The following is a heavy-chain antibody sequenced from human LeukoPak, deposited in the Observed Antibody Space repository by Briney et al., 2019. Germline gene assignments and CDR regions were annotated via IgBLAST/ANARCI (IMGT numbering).Heavy chain of an antibody. V-gene: IGHV4-59*01. CDR2: IYYSGST. CDR1: GGSISSYY. D-gene: IGHD3-22*01. J-gene: IGHJ4*02. CDR3: ARGDSSGYYYSNFDY. Sequence: SETLSLTCTVSGGSISSYYWSWIRQPPGKGLEWIGYIYYSGSTNYNPSLKSRVTISVDTSKNQFSLKLSSVTAADTAVYYCARGDSSGYYYSNFDYWGQGTLVTVSS.